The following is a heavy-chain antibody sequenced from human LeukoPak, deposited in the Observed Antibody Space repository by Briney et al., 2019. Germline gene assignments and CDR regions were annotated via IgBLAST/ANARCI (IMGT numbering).Heavy chain of an antibody. CDR2: IYYSGST. J-gene: IGHJ6*03. CDR1: GGSISSYY. D-gene: IGHD5-18*01. CDR3: ATYSYGPYYYYYYMDF. Sequence: SETLSLTCTVSGGSISSYYWSWIRQPPGKGLEWIGYIYYSGSTNYNPSLKSRVTISVDTSKNQFSLKLSSVTAADTAVYYCATYSYGPYYYYYYMDFCGKGTTVTVSS. V-gene: IGHV4-59*01.